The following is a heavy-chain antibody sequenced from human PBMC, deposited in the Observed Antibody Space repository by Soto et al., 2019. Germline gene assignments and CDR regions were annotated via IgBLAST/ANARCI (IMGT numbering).Heavy chain of an antibody. CDR3: ARDRAKWKHYYHYGMDF. J-gene: IGHJ6*02. Sequence: SETLSLTCTVSGGSISSGDDFWTWIRQPPGKGLEWIGYIYYSGSTYYNPSLKSRLTMSVDTSKNQFSLKLSSVTAADTAVYYCARDRAKWKHYYHYGMDFWGQGTKVTVSS. CDR1: GGSISSGDDF. V-gene: IGHV4-30-4*01. D-gene: IGHD1-20*01. CDR2: IYYSGST.